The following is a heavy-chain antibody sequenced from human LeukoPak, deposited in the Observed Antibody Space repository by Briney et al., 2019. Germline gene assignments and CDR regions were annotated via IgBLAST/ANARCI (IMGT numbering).Heavy chain of an antibody. CDR3: ARIKVVPAALDAFDI. V-gene: IGHV4-39*07. D-gene: IGHD2-2*01. Sequence: MTSETLSLTCTVSGGSISSSSYYWGWIRQPPGKGLEWIGSIYYSGSTYYNPSLKSRVTISVDTSKNQFSLKLSSVTAADTAVYYCARIKVVPAALDAFDIWGQGTMVTVSS. J-gene: IGHJ3*02. CDR1: GGSISSSSYY. CDR2: IYYSGST.